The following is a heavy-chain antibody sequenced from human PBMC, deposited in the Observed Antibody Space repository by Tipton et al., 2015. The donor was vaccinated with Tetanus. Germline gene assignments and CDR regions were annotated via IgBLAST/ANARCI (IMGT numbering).Heavy chain of an antibody. CDR2: IFVSGST. V-gene: IGHV4-59*01. J-gene: IGHJ4*02. CDR1: GDSMTRYY. D-gene: IGHD1-14*01. CDR3: ARGTGDY. Sequence: TLSLTCTVSGDSMTRYYWSWIRQPPGKGLEWISYIFVSGSTNYNPALKSRVTISVDTSKNQFSLKLSSVTAADTAVYYCARGTGDYWGQGTLVTVSS.